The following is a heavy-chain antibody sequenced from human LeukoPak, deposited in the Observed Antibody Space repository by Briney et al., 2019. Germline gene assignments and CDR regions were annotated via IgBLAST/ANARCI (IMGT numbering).Heavy chain of an antibody. Sequence: SETLSLTCTVSGGSISSYYWSWIRQPPGKGLEWIGYIYYSGSTNYNPSLKSRVTISVDTSKNQFSLKLSSVTAADTAVYYCARVSVGFNYYDSSGYYRGNEYYFDYWGQGTLVTVSS. CDR3: ARVSVGFNYYDSSGYYRGNEYYFDY. CDR2: IYYSGST. CDR1: GGSISSYY. D-gene: IGHD3-22*01. V-gene: IGHV4-59*01. J-gene: IGHJ4*02.